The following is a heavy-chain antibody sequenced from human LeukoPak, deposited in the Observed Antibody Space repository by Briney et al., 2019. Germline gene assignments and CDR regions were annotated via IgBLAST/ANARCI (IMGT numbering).Heavy chain of an antibody. Sequence: SVKVSYKASGGPFSSYAISWVRQAPGQGLEWMGGIVPIVDTTNYAQKFQGRVTFTTDDSTSTAYMQLSSLRSEDAAIYYCARDAYYYGSGNYYSMAWFDPWGQGTLVTVSS. CDR2: IVPIVDTT. J-gene: IGHJ5*02. CDR1: GGPFSSYA. D-gene: IGHD3-10*01. CDR3: ARDAYYYGSGNYYSMAWFDP. V-gene: IGHV1-69*05.